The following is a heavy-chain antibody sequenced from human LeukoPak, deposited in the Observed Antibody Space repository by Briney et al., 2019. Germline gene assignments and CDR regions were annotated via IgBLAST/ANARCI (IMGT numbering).Heavy chain of an antibody. CDR1: GGSISSYY. J-gene: IGHJ5*02. V-gene: IGHV4-59*08. Sequence: PSETLSLTCTVSGGSISSYYWSWIRQPPGKGLEWIGYIYYSGSTNYNPSLKSRVTISVDTSKNQFSLKLSSVTAADTAVYYCARVQQLSGFDPWGQGTLVTVSS. D-gene: IGHD6-13*01. CDR3: ARVQQLSGFDP. CDR2: IYYSGST.